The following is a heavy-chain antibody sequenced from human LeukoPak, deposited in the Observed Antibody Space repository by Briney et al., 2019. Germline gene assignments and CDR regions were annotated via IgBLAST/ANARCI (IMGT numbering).Heavy chain of an antibody. Sequence: GASVKVSCKASGYTFTGYYMHWVRQAPGQGLEWMGWINPNSGGTNNAQKFQGRVTMTRDTSISTAYMELSRLRSDDTAVYYCAREYYDSSGYYPGPLDYWGQGTLVTVSS. J-gene: IGHJ4*02. V-gene: IGHV1-2*02. D-gene: IGHD3-22*01. CDR2: INPNSGGT. CDR1: GYTFTGYY. CDR3: AREYYDSSGYYPGPLDY.